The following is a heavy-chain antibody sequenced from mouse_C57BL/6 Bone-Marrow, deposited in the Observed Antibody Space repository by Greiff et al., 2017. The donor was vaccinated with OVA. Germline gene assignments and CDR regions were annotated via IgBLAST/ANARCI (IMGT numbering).Heavy chain of an antibody. CDR3: AREEGAMDY. V-gene: IGHV1-81*01. J-gene: IGHJ4*01. Sequence: VKLQESGAELARPGASVKLSCKASGYTFTSYGISWVKQRTGQGLEWIGEIYPRSGNTYYNEKFKGKATLTADKSSSTAYMELRRLTSEDSAVYCCAREEGAMDYWGQGTSVTVSS. CDR2: IYPRSGNT. CDR1: GYTFTSYG.